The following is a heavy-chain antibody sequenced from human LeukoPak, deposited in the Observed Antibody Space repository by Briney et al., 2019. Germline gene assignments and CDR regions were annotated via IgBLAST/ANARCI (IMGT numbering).Heavy chain of an antibody. Sequence: GGSLRLSCVASGFTFTGYSINWVRQAPGKGLEWVSYISRDSSNIYYADSVKGRFTVSRDNAKNSLYLQVNSLRDEDTAVYYCARESYWGSGLKGFDSWGQGTLVTVSS. CDR2: ISRDSSNI. D-gene: IGHD7-27*01. CDR3: ARESYWGSGLKGFDS. J-gene: IGHJ4*02. CDR1: GFTFTGYS. V-gene: IGHV3-48*02.